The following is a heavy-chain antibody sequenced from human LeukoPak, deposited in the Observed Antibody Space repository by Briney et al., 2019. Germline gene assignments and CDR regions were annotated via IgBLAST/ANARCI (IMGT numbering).Heavy chain of an antibody. V-gene: IGHV3-30-3*01. CDR3: AKDQIKGRYSYGYMIDY. CDR1: GFTLSSYA. CDR2: ISYDGSNK. J-gene: IGHJ4*02. Sequence: GGSLRLSCAASGFTLSSYAIHWVRQAPGKGLEWVAVISYDGSNKYYADSVKGRFTISRDNSKNTLYLQMNSLRAEDTAVYYCAKDQIKGRYSYGYMIDYWGQGTLVTVSS. D-gene: IGHD5-18*01.